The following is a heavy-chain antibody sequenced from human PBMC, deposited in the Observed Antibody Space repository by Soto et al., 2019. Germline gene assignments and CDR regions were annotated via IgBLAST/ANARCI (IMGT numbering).Heavy chain of an antibody. Sequence: QVQLVESGGGVVQPGRSLRLSCAASGFTFSSYAMHWVRQAPGKGLEWVAVISYDGSNKYYADSVKGRFTISRDNSKNTLYLQMNSLRAEDTAVYYCARGRSRWLQIHGYWGQGTLVTVSS. CDR2: ISYDGSNK. V-gene: IGHV3-30-3*01. J-gene: IGHJ4*02. CDR3: ARGRSRWLQIHGY. CDR1: GFTFSSYA. D-gene: IGHD6-13*01.